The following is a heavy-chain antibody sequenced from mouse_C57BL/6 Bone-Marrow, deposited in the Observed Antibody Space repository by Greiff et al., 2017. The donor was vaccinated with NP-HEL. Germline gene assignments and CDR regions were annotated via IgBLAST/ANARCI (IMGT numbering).Heavy chain of an antibody. CDR3: ATDYAMDY. J-gene: IGHJ4*01. Sequence: QVQLQQPGAELVKPGASVKLSCKASGYTFTSYWMQWVKQRPGQGLEWIGEIDPSESYTNYNQKFKGKATLTVDTSSSTAYMQLSSLTSEDSAVYYCATDYAMDYWGQGTSVTVSS. CDR2: IDPSESYT. D-gene: IGHD1-1*01. V-gene: IGHV1-50*01. CDR1: GYTFTSYW.